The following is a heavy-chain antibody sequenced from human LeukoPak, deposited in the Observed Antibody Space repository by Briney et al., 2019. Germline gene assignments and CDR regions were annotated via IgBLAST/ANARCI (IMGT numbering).Heavy chain of an antibody. CDR2: ISAYNGNT. D-gene: IGHD4-17*01. V-gene: IGHV1-18*01. J-gene: IGHJ6*03. CDR3: ARAKYGDYYYYYYYMDV. CDR1: GYTFTSYG. Sequence: GASVKVSCKASGYTFTSYGISWVRQAPGQGLEWMGWISAYNGNTNYAQKLQGRVTMTTDTSTSTAYMELRSLRSDDTAVYYCARAKYGDYYYYYYYMDVWGKGTTVTVSS.